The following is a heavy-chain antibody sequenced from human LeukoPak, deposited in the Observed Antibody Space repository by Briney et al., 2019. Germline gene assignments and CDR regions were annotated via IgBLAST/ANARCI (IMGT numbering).Heavy chain of an antibody. V-gene: IGHV4-4*07. CDR1: GGSISYHY. Sequence: SETLSLACTVSGGSISYHYWSWIRQPAGKGLEWIGRIYSSASANYNPSLKSRVTMSLDTSKNQFSLNLTSVTAADTAVYYCARSRNFGSGWFKDYFDYWGQGTLVTVSS. J-gene: IGHJ4*02. CDR3: ARSRNFGSGWFKDYFDY. D-gene: IGHD6-19*01. CDR2: IYSSASA.